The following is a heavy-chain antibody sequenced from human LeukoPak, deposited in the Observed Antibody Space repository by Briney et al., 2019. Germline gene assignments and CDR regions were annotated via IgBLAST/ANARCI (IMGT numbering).Heavy chain of an antibody. CDR1: GFTFDDNG. D-gene: IGHD3-3*01. CDR2: LNWNGGST. V-gene: IGHV3-20*04. J-gene: IGHJ6*03. CDR3: AKDPVWSGYSLYYYYMDV. Sequence: PGGSLRLSCAASGFTFDDNGMSWVRQAPGKGLEWVSGLNWNGGSTGYADSVKGRFTISRDNSKNTLYLQMNSLRAEDTAVYYCAKDPVWSGYSLYYYYMDVWGKGTTVTVSS.